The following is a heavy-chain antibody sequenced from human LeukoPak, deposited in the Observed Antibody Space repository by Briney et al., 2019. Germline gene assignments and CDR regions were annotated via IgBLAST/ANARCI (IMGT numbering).Heavy chain of an antibody. V-gene: IGHV3-15*01. CDR2: IKSKTDGGTI. D-gene: IGHD3-22*01. Sequence: GGSLRLSCAASGFTFSSYSMNWVRQTPGKGLEWVGRIKSKTDGGTIDYAALVKGRFTISRDDSKNTLFLQMNSLKTEDTALYYCTTSLTSGYYIDYWGQGTLVTVSS. CDR3: TTSLTSGYYIDY. CDR1: GFTFSSYS. J-gene: IGHJ4*02.